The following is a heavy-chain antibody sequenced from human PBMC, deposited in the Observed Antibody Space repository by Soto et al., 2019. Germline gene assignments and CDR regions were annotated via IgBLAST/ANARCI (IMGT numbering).Heavy chain of an antibody. CDR1: GFTFSSYS. J-gene: IGHJ4*02. Sequence: EVQLVESGGGLVKPGGSLRLSCAASGFTFSSYSMNWVRQAPGKGLEWVSSISSSSSYIYYADSVKGRFTISRDNAKNSLYLQMNSLRAEDTAVYYCARVAHSGYDSDYWGQGTLVTVSS. V-gene: IGHV3-21*01. CDR2: ISSSSSYI. CDR3: ARVAHSGYDSDY. D-gene: IGHD5-12*01.